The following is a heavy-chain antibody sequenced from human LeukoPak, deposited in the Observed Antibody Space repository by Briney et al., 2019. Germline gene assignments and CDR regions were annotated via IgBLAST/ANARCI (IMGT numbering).Heavy chain of an antibody. Sequence: SETLSLTCAVYGGSFSGYYWSWIRQPPGKGLEWIGEINHSGSTNYNPSLKRRVTISVDTSKNQFSLKLRSVTAADTAVYYCARDRVGGTEEVSDRVFDYWGQGTLVTVSS. CDR2: INHSGST. CDR1: GGSFSGYY. J-gene: IGHJ4*02. V-gene: IGHV4-34*01. D-gene: IGHD1-1*01. CDR3: ARDRVGGTEEVSDRVFDY.